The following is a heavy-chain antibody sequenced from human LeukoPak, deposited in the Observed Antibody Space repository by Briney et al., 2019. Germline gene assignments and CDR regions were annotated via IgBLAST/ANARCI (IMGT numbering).Heavy chain of an antibody. D-gene: IGHD3-3*01. CDR2: ISGSGGST. CDR3: AKDAREWLLGRWFDP. V-gene: IGHV3-23*01. Sequence: PGGSLRLSCAASGFTFSSYAMSWVRQAPGKGLEWVSAISGSGGSTYYADSVKGRFTISRDNSKNTLCLQMNSLRAEDTAVYYCAKDAREWLLGRWFDPWGQGTLVTVSS. CDR1: GFTFSSYA. J-gene: IGHJ5*02.